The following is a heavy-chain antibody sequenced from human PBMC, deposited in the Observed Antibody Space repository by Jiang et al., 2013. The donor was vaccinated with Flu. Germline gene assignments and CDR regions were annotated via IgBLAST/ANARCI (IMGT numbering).Heavy chain of an antibody. CDR2: ISYSGYT. Sequence: GPGLVKPSETLSLTCTVSGDSISSYYWNWIRQPPGKGLEWIAYISYSGYTNYNPSLQSRVTISVDTSKNQFSLKLSSVTAADTAVYYCARMSGSYPFDYWGPGEPWSPSPQ. J-gene: IGHJ4*02. CDR1: GDSISSYY. D-gene: IGHD1-26*01. CDR3: ARMSGSYPFDY. V-gene: IGHV4-59*01.